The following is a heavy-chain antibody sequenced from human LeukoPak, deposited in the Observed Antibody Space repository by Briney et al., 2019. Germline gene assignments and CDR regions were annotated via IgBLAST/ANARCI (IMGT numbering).Heavy chain of an antibody. Sequence: PSETLSLTCTVSGGSISSSSYYWGWIRQPPGKGLEWIGSIYYSGSTYYNPSLKSRVTISVDTSKNQFSLKLSSVTAADTAVYYCARQRRGDITMVRGVMDYYYYGMDVWGQGTTVTVSS. V-gene: IGHV4-39*01. CDR3: ARQRRGDITMVRGVMDYYYYGMDV. CDR2: IYYSGST. CDR1: GGSISSSSYY. J-gene: IGHJ6*02. D-gene: IGHD3-10*01.